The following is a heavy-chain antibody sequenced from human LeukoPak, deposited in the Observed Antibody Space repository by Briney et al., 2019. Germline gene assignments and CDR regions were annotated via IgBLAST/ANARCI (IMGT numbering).Heavy chain of an antibody. Sequence: GGSLRLSCAASGFTFSDYSMEWVRQAPGKGLEWISYISSTSTTIYYADSVRGRFTTSRDNAKNSLYLQMNSLRAEDTAVYYCARGCGLHLSPAPSYYDSRCRYFDAWGQGTRVLVSS. J-gene: IGHJ4*02. CDR3: ARGCGLHLSPAPSYYDSRCRYFDA. V-gene: IGHV3-48*04. D-gene: IGHD3-22*01. CDR1: GFTFSDYS. CDR2: ISSTSTTI.